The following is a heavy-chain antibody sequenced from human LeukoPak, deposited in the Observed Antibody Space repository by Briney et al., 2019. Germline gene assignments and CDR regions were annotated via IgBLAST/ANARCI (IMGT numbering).Heavy chain of an antibody. CDR2: INHSGST. CDR1: GGSFSGYY. D-gene: IGHD5-12*01. V-gene: IGHV4-34*01. Sequence: PSETLSLTCAVYGGSFSGYYWSWIRQPPGKGLEWIGQINHSGSTNYNPSLKSRVTISVDTSKNQFSLKLSSVTAADTAVYYCARGAAATNHYYYYYMDVWGKGTTVTVSS. J-gene: IGHJ6*03. CDR3: ARGAAATNHYYYYYMDV.